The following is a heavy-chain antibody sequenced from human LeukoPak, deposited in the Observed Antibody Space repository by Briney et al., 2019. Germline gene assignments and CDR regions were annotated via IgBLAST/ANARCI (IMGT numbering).Heavy chain of an antibody. Sequence: GSSVKVSCKASGGTFSSYAISWVRQAPGQGLEWMGGIIPIFGTANYAQKFQGRVMITTDESTSTAYMELSSLRSEDTAVYYCARGQPGIAAAGPWGQGTLVTVSS. CDR3: ARGQPGIAAAGP. V-gene: IGHV1-69*05. CDR1: GGTFSSYA. D-gene: IGHD6-13*01. J-gene: IGHJ5*02. CDR2: IIPIFGTA.